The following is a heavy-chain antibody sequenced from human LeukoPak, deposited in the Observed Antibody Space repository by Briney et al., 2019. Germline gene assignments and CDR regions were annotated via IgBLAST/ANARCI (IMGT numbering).Heavy chain of an antibody. D-gene: IGHD2-2*01. CDR3: ARDRGYCSSTSCQHYYYYGMDV. CDR1: GFTFSSYA. J-gene: IGHJ6*02. CDR2: ISYDGSNK. V-gene: IGHV3-30-3*01. Sequence: PGGSLRLSCAASGFTFSSYAMHWVRQAPGKGLEWVAVISYDGSNKYYADSVKGRFTISRDNSKNTLYLQMNSLRAEDTAVYYCARDRGYCSSTSCQHYYYYGMDVWGQGTTVTVSS.